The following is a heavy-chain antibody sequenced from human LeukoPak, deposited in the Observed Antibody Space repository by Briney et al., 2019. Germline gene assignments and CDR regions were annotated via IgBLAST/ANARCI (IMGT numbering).Heavy chain of an antibody. CDR1: GYTFTGYY. D-gene: IGHD2-15*01. J-gene: IGHJ4*02. CDR2: INPNSGGT. CDR3: AIPEGYCSGGSCYAPSN. Sequence: ASVKVSCKASGYTFTGYYMRWVRQAPGQGLEWMGWINPNSGGTNYAQKFQGRVTMTRDTSISTAYMELSRLRSDDTAVYYCAIPEGYCSGGSCYAPSNWGQGTLVTVSS. V-gene: IGHV1-2*02.